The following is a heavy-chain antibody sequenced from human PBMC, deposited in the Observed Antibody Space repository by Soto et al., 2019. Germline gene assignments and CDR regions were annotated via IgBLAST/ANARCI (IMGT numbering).Heavy chain of an antibody. J-gene: IGHJ3*02. CDR2: ISGSGGST. CDR3: AKGVFGVVTLDAFDI. V-gene: IGHV3-23*01. CDR1: GFTFSSYA. Sequence: GALRLSCAASGFTFSSYAMSWVRQAPGKGLEWVSAISGSGGSTYYADSVKGRFTISRDNSKNTLYLQMNSLRAEDTDVYYCAKGVFGVVTLDAFDIWGQGTMVTVSS. D-gene: IGHD3-3*01.